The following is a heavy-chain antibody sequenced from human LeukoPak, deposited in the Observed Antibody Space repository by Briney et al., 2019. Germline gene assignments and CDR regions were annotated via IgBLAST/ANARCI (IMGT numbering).Heavy chain of an antibody. J-gene: IGHJ4*02. CDR2: IYHSGMS. D-gene: IGHD3-22*01. V-gene: IGHV4-38-2*02. Sequence: SETLSLTCTVSGYSISSGYYWGWIRQPPGKGLEWIGSIYHSGMSFYNPSLKSRVTISVDTSKNQFSLKLSSVTAADTAVYYCARHTGPYYYDSSGVDYWGQGTLVTVSS. CDR1: GYSISSGYY. CDR3: ARHTGPYYYDSSGVDY.